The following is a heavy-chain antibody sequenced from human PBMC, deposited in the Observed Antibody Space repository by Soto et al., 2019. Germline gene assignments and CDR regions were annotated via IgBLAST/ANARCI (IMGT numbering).Heavy chain of an antibody. D-gene: IGHD2-2*01. Sequence: QLQLQESGPGLVKPSETLSLTCTVSGGSIRDDTYYWGWIRQPPGKGLEWIGSIYYSGTSSYNPSRKSRVTMSVDTSKKQLSRRLSSVTAADTAVYYCARLHCPSPNCAPLDPWGQGTLVIVSS. CDR1: GGSIRDDTYY. CDR2: IYYSGTS. J-gene: IGHJ5*02. CDR3: ARLHCPSPNCAPLDP. V-gene: IGHV4-39*01.